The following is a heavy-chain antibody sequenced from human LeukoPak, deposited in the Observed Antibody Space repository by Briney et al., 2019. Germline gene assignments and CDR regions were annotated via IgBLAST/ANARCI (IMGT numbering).Heavy chain of an antibody. D-gene: IGHD3-9*01. J-gene: IGHJ4*02. V-gene: IGHV1-69*06. Sequence: SVKVSCKASGGTFSSYAISWVRQAPGQGLEWMGGIIPIFGTANYAQKFQGRVTITADKSTTTAYMELSSLRSEDTAVYYCARDTDYDILTGGFDYWGQGTLVTVSS. CDR2: IIPIFGTA. CDR3: ARDTDYDILTGGFDY. CDR1: GGTFSSYA.